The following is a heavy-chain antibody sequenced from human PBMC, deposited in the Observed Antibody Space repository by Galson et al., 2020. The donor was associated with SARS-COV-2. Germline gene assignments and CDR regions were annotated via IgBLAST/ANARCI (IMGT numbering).Heavy chain of an antibody. V-gene: IGHV1-2*02. CDR3: AYSKYVGSYYALDV. J-gene: IGHJ6*02. CDR2: INPDSGGT. Sequence: ASVKVSCKASGYSFNGYYIHWVRQAPGQGLEWMGWINPDSGGTNYAQNYQGRVAMARDSSISTAYMEVRRLSSDDTAAYYCAYSKYVGSYYALDVWGQGTTVTVSS. D-gene: IGHD4-4*01. CDR1: GYSFNGYY.